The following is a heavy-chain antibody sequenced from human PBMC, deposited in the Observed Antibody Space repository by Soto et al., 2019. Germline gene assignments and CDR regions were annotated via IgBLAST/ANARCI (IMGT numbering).Heavy chain of an antibody. CDR2: INTSGGST. V-gene: IGHV1-46*03. Sequence: QVQLVQSGAEVKKPGASVKASCKASGYTLSSYYMHWVRQAPGQGLEWMGIINTSGGSTTYAQKFQSRVTMTRDKSTSTVYMELSSLKSEDTAVYYCARASVSGRRFDYWGEGTLVTVSS. CDR1: GYTLSSYY. J-gene: IGHJ4*02. CDR3: ARASVSGRRFDY. D-gene: IGHD6-19*01.